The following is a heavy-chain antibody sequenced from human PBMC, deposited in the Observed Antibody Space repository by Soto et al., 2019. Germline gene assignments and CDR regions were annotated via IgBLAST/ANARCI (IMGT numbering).Heavy chain of an antibody. CDR2: IYYSGST. J-gene: IGHJ6*02. CDR3: ARDNYYYDSSGPLRNYYYYGMDV. V-gene: IGHV4-31*03. Sequence: SETLSLTCTVSGGSISSGGYYWSWIRQHPGKGLEWIGYIYYSGSTYYNPSLKSRVTISVDTSKNQFSLKLSSVAAADTAVYYCARDNYYYDSSGPLRNYYYYGMDVWGQGTTVTVSS. CDR1: GGSISSGGYY. D-gene: IGHD3-22*01.